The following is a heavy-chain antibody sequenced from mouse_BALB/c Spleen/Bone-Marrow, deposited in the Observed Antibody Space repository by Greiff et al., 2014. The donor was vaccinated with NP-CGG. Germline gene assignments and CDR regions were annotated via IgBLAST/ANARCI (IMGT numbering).Heavy chain of an antibody. CDR3: ARNGPYAMDY. D-gene: IGHD3-1*01. Sequence: DVQLQESGPELVKPGASVEISCKASGYSFTGYYMHWVKQSHVKSLEWIGRINPYNGVISYNQNFKDKASLTVDKSSSTAYMELHSLTSEDPAVYYCARNGPYAMDYWGQGTSVTVSS. V-gene: IGHV1-31*01. J-gene: IGHJ4*01. CDR1: GYSFTGYY. CDR2: INPYNGVI.